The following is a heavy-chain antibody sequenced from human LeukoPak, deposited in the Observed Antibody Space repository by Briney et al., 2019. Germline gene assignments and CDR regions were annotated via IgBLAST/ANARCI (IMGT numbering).Heavy chain of an antibody. CDR2: IKGDGSST. V-gene: IGHV3-74*01. D-gene: IGHD5-24*01. CDR3: ARGLLGGDGYNSYYFDY. J-gene: IGHJ4*02. CDR1: GFTFSNYW. Sequence: PGRSLRLSCAASGFTFSNYWMHWVRQDPGKEPVWVSRIKGDGSSTSYADSVKGRFTISRDNAKNTLYLQMSSLRAEDTTVYYCARGLLGGDGYNSYYFDYWGQGTLVTVSS.